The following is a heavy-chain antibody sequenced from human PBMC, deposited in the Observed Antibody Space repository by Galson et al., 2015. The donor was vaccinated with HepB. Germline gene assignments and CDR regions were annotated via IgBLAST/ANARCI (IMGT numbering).Heavy chain of an antibody. CDR3: ATVIRSNFFDF. CDR2: IDTNAGNP. J-gene: IGHJ4*02. Sequence: SVKVSCKASGYTFTSYNLNWVRQAPGQGLEWMGWIDTNAGNPTYAQGFTGRFVFSLDTSVSTAYLQISSLKAEDTAVYYCATVIRSNFFDFWGQGTLVTVSS. V-gene: IGHV7-4-1*02. D-gene: IGHD3-10*01. CDR1: GYTFTSYN.